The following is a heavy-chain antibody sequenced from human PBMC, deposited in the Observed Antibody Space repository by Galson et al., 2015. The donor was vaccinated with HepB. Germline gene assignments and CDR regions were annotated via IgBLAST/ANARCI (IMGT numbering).Heavy chain of an antibody. D-gene: IGHD6-19*01. Sequence: SLRLSCAASGFTFSSYAMSWVRQAPGKGLEWVSAISGSGGSTYYADSVKGRFTISRDNSKNTLYLQMNSLRAEDTAVYYCAKYVPDGWQWLVRPTFDYWGQGTLVTVSS. CDR2: ISGSGGST. J-gene: IGHJ4*02. V-gene: IGHV3-23*01. CDR1: GFTFSSYA. CDR3: AKYVPDGWQWLVRPTFDY.